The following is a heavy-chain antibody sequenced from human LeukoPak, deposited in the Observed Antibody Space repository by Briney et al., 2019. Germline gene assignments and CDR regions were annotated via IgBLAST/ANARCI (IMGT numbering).Heavy chain of an antibody. Sequence: ASVKVSCKVSGYTLTELSMHWVRQAPGKGLEWMGGFDPEDGETIYAQKFQGRVTMTEDTSTDTAYMELSSLRSEDTAVYYCATDRRGSPASGYWGQGTLVAVSS. J-gene: IGHJ4*02. CDR1: GYTLTELS. CDR2: FDPEDGET. V-gene: IGHV1-24*01. CDR3: ATDRRGSPASGY. D-gene: IGHD1-26*01.